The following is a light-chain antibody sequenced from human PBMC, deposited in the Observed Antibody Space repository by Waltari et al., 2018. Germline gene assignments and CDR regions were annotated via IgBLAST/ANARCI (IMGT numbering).Light chain of an antibody. V-gene: IGLV4-69*01. CDR3: QTGGHGTWV. J-gene: IGLJ3*02. CDR1: SGHSSNI. CDR2: INSDGSH. Sequence: QLVLTQSPSASASLGASVKLTCTLDSGHSSNIVAWLQQQPEKGPRYLMNINSDGSHSKGDGIPDRFSGSSSGAERYLTISSVQSEDEADYYCQTGGHGTWVFGGGTKLTVL.